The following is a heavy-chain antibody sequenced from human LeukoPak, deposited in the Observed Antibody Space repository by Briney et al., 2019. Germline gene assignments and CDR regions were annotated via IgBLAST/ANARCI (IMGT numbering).Heavy chain of an antibody. CDR3: ARDSFYSSGWYGY. J-gene: IGHJ4*02. Sequence: GGSLRLSYAASGFTFDDYGMSWVRQPPGKGLEWVSGINWNGGSTGYADSVKGRFTISRDNAKNSLYLQMNSLRAEDTALYYCARDSFYSSGWYGYWGQGTLVTVSS. D-gene: IGHD6-19*01. V-gene: IGHV3-20*03. CDR1: GFTFDDYG. CDR2: INWNGGST.